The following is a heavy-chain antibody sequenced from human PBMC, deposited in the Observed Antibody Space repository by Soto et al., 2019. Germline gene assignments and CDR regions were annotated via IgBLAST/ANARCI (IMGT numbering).Heavy chain of an antibody. CDR3: ARVSGSYYYGMDV. V-gene: IGHV4-59*12. J-gene: IGHJ6*02. Sequence: SETLSLTCTVSGGSISNYYWSWIRQPPGKGLEWIGYIYYNVNTNYNPSLKSRVTISVDTSKNQFSLKLSSVTAADTAVYYCARVSGSYYYGMDVWGQGTTVTVSS. CDR2: IYYNVNT. D-gene: IGHD1-26*01. CDR1: GGSISNYY.